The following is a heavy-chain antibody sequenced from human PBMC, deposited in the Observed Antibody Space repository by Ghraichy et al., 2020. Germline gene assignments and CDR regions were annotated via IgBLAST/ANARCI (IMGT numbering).Heavy chain of an antibody. Sequence: GGSLRLSCAASGFTFSSYAMNWVRQAPGKGLEWVSAISGSGGSTYYADSVKGRFTISSDNSKNTLYLQMNSLRAEDTAVYYCAKDSAAGTVYPHYFDYWGQGTLVTVSS. CDR2: ISGSGGST. V-gene: IGHV3-23*01. CDR1: GFTFSSYA. CDR3: AKDSAAGTVYPHYFDY. J-gene: IGHJ4*02. D-gene: IGHD6-13*01.